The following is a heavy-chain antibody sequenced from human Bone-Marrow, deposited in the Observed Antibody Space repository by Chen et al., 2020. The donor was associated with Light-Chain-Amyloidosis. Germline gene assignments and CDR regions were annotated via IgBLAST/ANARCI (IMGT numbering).Heavy chain of an antibody. CDR2: ISYDGYT. CDR3: AREIRLATPAAVTPDY. J-gene: IGHJ4*02. D-gene: IGHD6-13*01. CDR1: GDSIRGTNYY. V-gene: IGHV4-39*07. Sequence: QLQLQESGPGLVKPSETLSLTCTVSGDSIRGTNYYWGWIRQPPGEGLEWIETISYDGYTYYMPALKSRVTISLDTSKNQVSLKLSSVTAAYTAVYYCAREIRLATPAAVTPDYWGQGTLVTVSS.